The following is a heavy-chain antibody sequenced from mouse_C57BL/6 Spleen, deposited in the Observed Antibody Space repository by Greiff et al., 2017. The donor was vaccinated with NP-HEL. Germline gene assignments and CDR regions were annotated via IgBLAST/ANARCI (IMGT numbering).Heavy chain of an antibody. Sequence: EVQLQQSGPGLVKPSQSLSLTCSVTGYSITSGYYWNWIRQFPGNKLEWMGYISYDGSNNYNPSLKNRISITRDTSKNQFFLKLNSVTTEDTATYYCARSQEGYFDYWGQGTTLTVSS. V-gene: IGHV3-6*01. CDR2: ISYDGSN. CDR3: ARSQEGYFDY. D-gene: IGHD3-1*01. J-gene: IGHJ2*01. CDR1: GYSITSGYY.